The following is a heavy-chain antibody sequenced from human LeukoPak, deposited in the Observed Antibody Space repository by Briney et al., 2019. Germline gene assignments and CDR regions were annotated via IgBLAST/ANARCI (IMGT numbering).Heavy chain of an antibody. CDR3: ARDLRFLEWLLTVGYHGMDV. CDR2: ISYDGSDK. CDR1: GFSFSGYG. Sequence: GGSLRLSCAASGFSFSGYGMHWIRQAPGKGLEWVTVISYDGSDKSYADSVKGRFTISRDNAKNSLYLQMNSLRAEDTAVYYCARDLRFLEWLLTVGYHGMDVWGQGTTVTVS. D-gene: IGHD3-3*01. J-gene: IGHJ6*02. V-gene: IGHV3-30*03.